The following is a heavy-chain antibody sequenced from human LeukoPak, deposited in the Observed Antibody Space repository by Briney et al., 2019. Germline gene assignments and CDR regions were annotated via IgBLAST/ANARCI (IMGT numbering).Heavy chain of an antibody. D-gene: IGHD1-26*01. V-gene: IGHV4-39*07. CDR1: GGSISSSSYY. Sequence: SETLSLTCTVSGGSISSSSYYWGWIREPPGKGLEWIGSIYYSGSTYYNSSLKSRVTISVDTYKNQFSLKLSSVTAADTAVYYCAKFKSGSYQHYFDYWGQGTLVTVSS. CDR3: AKFKSGSYQHYFDY. CDR2: IYYSGST. J-gene: IGHJ4*02.